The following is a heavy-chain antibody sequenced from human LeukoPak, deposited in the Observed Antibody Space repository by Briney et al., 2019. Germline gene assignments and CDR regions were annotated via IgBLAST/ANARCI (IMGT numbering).Heavy chain of an antibody. J-gene: IGHJ5*02. CDR2: ISWNSGSI. CDR3: ARDRGPKSPRVLRFSVWFDP. D-gene: IGHD3-3*01. V-gene: IGHV3-9*01. CDR1: GFTFDDYA. Sequence: GGSLRLSCAASGFTFDDYAMHWVRQAPGKGLEWVSGISWNSGSIGYADSVKGRFTISRDNAKNSLYLQMNRLRSDDTAVYYCARDRGPKSPRVLRFSVWFDPWGQGTLVTVSS.